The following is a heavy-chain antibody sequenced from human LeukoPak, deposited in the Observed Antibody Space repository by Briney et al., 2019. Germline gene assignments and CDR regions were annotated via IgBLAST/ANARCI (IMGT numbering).Heavy chain of an antibody. CDR1: GYSFTTYW. CDR2: IYPGDSDS. Sequence: GESLKISCKGSGYSFTTYWIGWVRQMPGKGLEWMGIIYPGDSDSRYSPSFQGQVTFSADKSISTAYLQWSSLKASDTSIFQAENGIRDCSSTSCYVVDYWGQGTLVTVSS. J-gene: IGHJ4*02. D-gene: IGHD2-2*01. V-gene: IGHV5-51*01. CDR3: ENGIRDCSSTSCYVVDY.